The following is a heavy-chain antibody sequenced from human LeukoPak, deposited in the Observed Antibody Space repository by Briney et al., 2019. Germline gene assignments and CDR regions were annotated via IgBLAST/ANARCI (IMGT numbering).Heavy chain of an antibody. Sequence: PGGSLRLSCAASGFTFSSYGMHWVSQAPGKGLEWVAVIWYDGSNKYYADSVKGRFTISRDNSKNTLYLQMNSLRAEDTAVYYCARSVWRYCSSTSCYYFDYWGQATLVTVSS. CDR2: IWYDGSNK. D-gene: IGHD2-2*01. CDR1: GFTFSSYG. J-gene: IGHJ4*02. V-gene: IGHV3-33*01. CDR3: ARSVWRYCSSTSCYYFDY.